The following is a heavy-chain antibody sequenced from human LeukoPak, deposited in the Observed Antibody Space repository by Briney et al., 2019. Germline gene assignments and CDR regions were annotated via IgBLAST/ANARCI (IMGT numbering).Heavy chain of an antibody. D-gene: IGHD2-2*01. CDR2: ISAYNGNT. CDR1: GYTFTSYG. J-gene: IGHJ4*02. Sequence: AASVKVSCKASGYTFTSYGISWVRQAPGQGLEWMGWISAYNGNTNYAQKLQGRVTMTTDTSTSTAYMELRSLRSDDTAVYYCARQEYQLLWTGYYFDYWGQGTLVTVSS. CDR3: ARQEYQLLWTGYYFDY. V-gene: IGHV1-18*01.